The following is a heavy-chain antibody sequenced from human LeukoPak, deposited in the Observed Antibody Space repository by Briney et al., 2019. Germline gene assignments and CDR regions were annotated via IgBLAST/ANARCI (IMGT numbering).Heavy chain of an antibody. V-gene: IGHV3-7*01. CDR3: AREPYYYDSSGHDY. CDR2: IKQDGSDK. Sequence: PGRSLRLSCAASGFTFSSYGMHWVRQAPGKGLEWVANIKQDGSDKYYVDSVKGRFTISRDNAKNSLYLQMNSLRAEDTAVYYCAREPYYYDSSGHDYWGQGTLVTVSS. D-gene: IGHD3-22*01. CDR1: GFTFSSYG. J-gene: IGHJ4*02.